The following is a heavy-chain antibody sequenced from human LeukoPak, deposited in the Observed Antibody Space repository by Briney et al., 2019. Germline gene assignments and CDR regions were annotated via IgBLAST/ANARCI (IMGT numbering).Heavy chain of an antibody. CDR3: ATSFFTFGGVIVISD. CDR1: GYTFTSYY. V-gene: IGHV1-46*01. J-gene: IGHJ4*02. Sequence: GASVKVSCKASGYTFTSYYMHWVRQAPGQGLEWMGIINPSGGSTSYAQKFQGRVTMTRDTSTSTVYMELSSLRSEDTAVYHCATSFFTFGGVIVISDWGQGTLVTVSS. D-gene: IGHD3-16*02. CDR2: INPSGGST.